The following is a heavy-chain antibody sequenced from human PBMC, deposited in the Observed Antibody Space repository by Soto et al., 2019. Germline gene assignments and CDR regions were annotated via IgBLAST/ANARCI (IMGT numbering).Heavy chain of an antibody. D-gene: IGHD3-3*01. CDR2: ISSNGGST. V-gene: IGHV3-64*01. CDR3: ARAGIDFWSGYFPDY. CDR1: GFTFSSYA. Sequence: SGGSLRLSCAASGFTFSSYAMHWVRQAPGKGLEYVSAISSNGGSTYYANSVKGRFTISRDNSKNTLYLQMGSLRAEDMAVYYCARAGIDFWSGYFPDYWGQGTLVTVSS. J-gene: IGHJ4*02.